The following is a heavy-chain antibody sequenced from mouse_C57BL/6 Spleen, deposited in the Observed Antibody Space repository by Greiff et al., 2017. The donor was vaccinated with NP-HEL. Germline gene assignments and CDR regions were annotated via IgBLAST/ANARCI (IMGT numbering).Heavy chain of an antibody. D-gene: IGHD1-1*01. V-gene: IGHV1-69*01. CDR1: GYTFTSYW. J-gene: IGHJ2*01. CDR3: ARKGSSYPFDY. Sequence: QVQLQQPGAELVMPGASVKLSCKASGYTFTSYWMHWVKQRPGQGLEWIGEIDPSDSYTNYNQKFKGKSTLTVDKSSSTPYMQLSSLTSEDSAVYYCARKGSSYPFDYWGQGTTLTVSS. CDR2: IDPSDSYT.